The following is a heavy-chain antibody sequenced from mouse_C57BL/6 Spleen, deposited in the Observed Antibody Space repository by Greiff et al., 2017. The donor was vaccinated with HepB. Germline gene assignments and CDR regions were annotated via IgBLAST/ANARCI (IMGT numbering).Heavy chain of an antibody. CDR1: GYAFSSSW. D-gene: IGHD2-2*01. CDR3: AREGDGYGIDV. J-gene: IGHJ1*03. V-gene: IGHV1-82*01. CDR2: IYPGDGDT. Sequence: VQLQQSGPELVKPGASVKISCKASGYAFSSSWMNWMKQRPGKGLEWIGRIYPGDGDTNYNGKFKGKATLTADKSSSTAYMQLSSLTSEDSAVYFCAREGDGYGIDVWGTGTTVTVSS.